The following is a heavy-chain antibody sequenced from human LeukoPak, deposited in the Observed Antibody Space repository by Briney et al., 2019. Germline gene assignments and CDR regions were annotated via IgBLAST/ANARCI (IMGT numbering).Heavy chain of an antibody. V-gene: IGHV1-8*01. D-gene: IGHD2-2*01. CDR2: MNPNSGNT. CDR3: ARLRRGHRYCSSTSCWANWFDP. CDR1: GYTFTSYD. J-gene: IGHJ5*02. Sequence: ASVKVSCKASGYTFTSYDINWVRQAPGQGLEWMGWMNPNSGNTGYAQKFQGRVTMTRNTSISTAYMELSSLRSEDTAVYYCARLRRGHRYCSSTSCWANWFDPWGQGTLVTVSS.